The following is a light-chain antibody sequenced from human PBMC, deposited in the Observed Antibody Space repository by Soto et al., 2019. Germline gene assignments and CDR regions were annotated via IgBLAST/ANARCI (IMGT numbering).Light chain of an antibody. Sequence: DIQMTQSPSTLSASVGDRVTITCRASQSISSWLDWYQQKPGKAPKLLIYDASSLESGVPSRFSGSGSGTECTLTISRLQSDDFATDYCEQYDSYLYTFGQATKLAIK. V-gene: IGKV1-5*01. CDR3: EQYDSYLYT. CDR2: DAS. J-gene: IGKJ2*01. CDR1: QSISSW.